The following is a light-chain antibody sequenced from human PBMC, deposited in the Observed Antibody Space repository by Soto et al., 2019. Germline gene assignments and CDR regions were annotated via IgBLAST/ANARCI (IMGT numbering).Light chain of an antibody. J-gene: IGKJ1*01. CDR3: QQYGSSRWT. CDR1: QSVSNTY. Sequence: PGERATLSSRASQSVSNTYLAWYQQKPGQAPRPLISAASTRATGTPDRFSGSGSGTDFTLTISRLEPEDFAIYYCQQYGSSRWTFGQGTKVDIK. CDR2: AAS. V-gene: IGKV3-20*01.